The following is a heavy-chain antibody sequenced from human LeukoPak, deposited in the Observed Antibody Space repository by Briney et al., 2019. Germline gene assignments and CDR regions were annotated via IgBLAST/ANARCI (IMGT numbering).Heavy chain of an antibody. CDR1: GYTFTSYG. CDR3: ARDYRGEYWFDP. D-gene: IGHD3-16*01. J-gene: IGHJ5*02. Sequence: ASVKVSCKAPGYTFTSYGISWVRQAPGQGLEWMGWISAYNGNTNYAQKLQGRVTMTTDTSTSTAYMELRSLRSDDTAVYYCARDYRGEYWFDPWGQGTLVTVSS. CDR2: ISAYNGNT. V-gene: IGHV1-18*01.